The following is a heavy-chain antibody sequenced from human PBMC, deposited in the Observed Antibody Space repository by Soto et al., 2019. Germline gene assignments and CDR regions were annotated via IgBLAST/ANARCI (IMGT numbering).Heavy chain of an antibody. CDR2: MYYSGST. J-gene: IGHJ4*02. CDR1: GGSISSGGYY. Sequence: QVQLQESGPGLVKPSQTLSLTCTVSGGSISSGGYYWSWIRQHPGKGLEWIGYMYYSGSTYYNPSLKSRVTISVDTSKHQFSLKLSSVTAADTAVYYCAAHVVAATPLNLYCDYWGQGTLVTVSS. D-gene: IGHD2-15*01. CDR3: AAHVVAATPLNLYCDY. V-gene: IGHV4-31*03.